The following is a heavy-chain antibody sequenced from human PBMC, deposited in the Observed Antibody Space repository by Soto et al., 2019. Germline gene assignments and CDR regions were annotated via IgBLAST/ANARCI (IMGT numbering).Heavy chain of an antibody. CDR1: GFTFSSYA. CDR2: ISGSGGST. D-gene: IGHD2-15*01. J-gene: IGHJ6*02. CDR3: AVSRPPTYSVRSYLDYYYGMDV. V-gene: IGHV3-23*01. Sequence: GGSLRLSCAASGFTFSSYAMSWVRQAPGKGLEWVSAISGSGGSTYYANSVKGRFTISRDNSKNTLYLQMNSLRAEDTAVYYCAVSRPPTYSVRSYLDYYYGMDVWGQGTTVTSP.